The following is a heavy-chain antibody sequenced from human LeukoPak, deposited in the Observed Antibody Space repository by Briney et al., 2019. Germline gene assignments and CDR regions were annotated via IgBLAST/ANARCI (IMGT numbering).Heavy chain of an antibody. CDR3: ARGAFPTDGYNC. J-gene: IGHJ4*02. V-gene: IGHV1-8*01. Sequence: ASVKVSCKVSGYTLTELSMHWVRQATGQGLEWMGWMNPNSGNTGYAQKFQGRVTMTRNTSISTAYMELSSLRSEDTAVYYCARGAFPTDGYNCWGQGTLVTVSS. CDR2: MNPNSGNT. D-gene: IGHD5-24*01. CDR1: GYTLTELS.